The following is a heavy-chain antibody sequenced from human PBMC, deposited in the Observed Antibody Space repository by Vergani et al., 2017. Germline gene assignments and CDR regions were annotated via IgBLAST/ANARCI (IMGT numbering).Heavy chain of an antibody. CDR1: GYSFTSYW. V-gene: IGHV5-51*01. Sequence: EVHLVQSGGEVKKPGESLKISCKGSGYSFTSYWIGWVRQMPGKGLEWMGIIYPGDSDTRYSPSFQGQVTISAGKSISTAYLQWSSLKASDTAMYYCARLRRVGATTYWYFDLWGRGTLVTVSS. J-gene: IGHJ2*01. D-gene: IGHD1-26*01. CDR3: ARLRRVGATTYWYFDL. CDR2: IYPGDSDT.